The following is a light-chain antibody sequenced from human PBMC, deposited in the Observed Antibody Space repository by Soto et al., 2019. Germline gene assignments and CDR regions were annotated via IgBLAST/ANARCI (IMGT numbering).Light chain of an antibody. J-gene: IGLJ2*01. V-gene: IGLV4-60*02. CDR1: SGHSSYI. CDR3: ETWDSNTRV. Sequence: QSVLTQSSSASASLGSSVKLTCTLSSGHSSYIIAWHQQQPGKAPRYLMKLEGSGSYNKGSGVPDRCSGSSSGADRYLTXXXXXXXXXXNXYCETWDSNTRVFGGGTK. CDR2: LEGSGSY.